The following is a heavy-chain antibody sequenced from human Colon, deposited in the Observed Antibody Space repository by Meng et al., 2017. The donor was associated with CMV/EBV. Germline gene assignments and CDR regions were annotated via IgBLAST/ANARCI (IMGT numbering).Heavy chain of an antibody. CDR1: GFIFKNYW. D-gene: IGHD3-3*01. CDR3: VQTRSGHYFYYGMDI. V-gene: IGHV3-7*01. CDR2: VKHDGSEK. J-gene: IGHJ6*02. Sequence: GGSLRLSCAASGFIFKNYWMSWVRESPGKGLEWVANVKHDGSEKFYVDSVKGRFTISKDIAKSSVYWEMNSLSAEDTAVYYCVQTRSGHYFYYGMDIWGQGTPVTVSS.